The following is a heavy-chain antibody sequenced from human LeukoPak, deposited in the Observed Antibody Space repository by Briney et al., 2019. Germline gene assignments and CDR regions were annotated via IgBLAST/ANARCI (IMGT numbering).Heavy chain of an antibody. CDR2: IIPIFGTA. J-gene: IGHJ5*02. CDR1: GGTFSSYA. Sequence: SVKVSCKASGGTFSSYAISWVRQAPGQGLEWMGGIIPIFGTANYAQKFQGRVTITTDESTSTAYMELSSLRSEDTAVYYCARGRSSGWRFNWFDPWGQGTLVTVSS. D-gene: IGHD6-19*01. CDR3: ARGRSSGWRFNWFDP. V-gene: IGHV1-69*05.